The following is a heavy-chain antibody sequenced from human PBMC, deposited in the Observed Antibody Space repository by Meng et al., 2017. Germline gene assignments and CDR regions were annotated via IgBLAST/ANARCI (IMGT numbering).Heavy chain of an antibody. Sequence: QGQLGQSGALVKKPGASVKVSCDTSGYTLSSDGFAWVRQTPEQGLEWLGWINVYSGITNYAQKFQGRVTMTTDTSTRTGYMELTSLTSDDTATYYCATRGNPYLNCWGQGTLVTVSS. CDR3: ATRGNPYLNC. CDR1: GYTLSSDG. V-gene: IGHV1-18*01. J-gene: IGHJ4*02. CDR2: INVYSGIT.